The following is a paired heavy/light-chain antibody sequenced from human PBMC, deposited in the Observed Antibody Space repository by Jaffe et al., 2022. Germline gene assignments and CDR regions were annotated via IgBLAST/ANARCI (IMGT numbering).Heavy chain of an antibody. CDR2: ISAYNGNT. V-gene: IGHV1-18*01. CDR3: ARRYCSGGSCYSAFDI. J-gene: IGHJ3*02. CDR1: GYTFTSYG. D-gene: IGHD2-15*01. Sequence: QVQLVQSGAEVKKPGASVKVSCKASGYTFTSYGISWVRQAPGQGLEWMGWISAYNGNTNYAQKLQGRVTMTTDTSTSTAYMELRSLRSDDTAVYYCARRYCSGGSCYSAFDIWGQGTMVTVSS.
Light chain of an antibody. Sequence: SYELTQPPSVSVSPGQTARITCSGDALPKQYAYWYQQKPGQAPVLVIYKDSERPSGIPERFSGSSSGTTVTLTISGVQAEDEADYYCQSADSSGTFVVFGGGTKLTVL. V-gene: IGLV3-25*03. CDR1: ALPKQY. CDR2: KDS. CDR3: QSADSSGTFVV. J-gene: IGLJ2*01.